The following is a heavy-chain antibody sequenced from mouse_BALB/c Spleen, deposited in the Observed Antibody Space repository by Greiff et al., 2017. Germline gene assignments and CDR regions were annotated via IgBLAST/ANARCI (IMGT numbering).Heavy chain of an antibody. CDR2: ISSGSSTI. J-gene: IGHJ2*01. D-gene: IGHD2-14*01. V-gene: IGHV5-17*02. CDR3: AREGYRYDPDY. Sequence: EVQLVESGGGLVQPGGSRKLSCAASGFTFSSFGMHWVRQAPEKGLEWVAYISSGSSTIYYADTVKGRFTISRDNPKNTLFLQMTSLRSEDTAMYYCAREGYRYDPDYWGQGTTLTVSS. CDR1: GFTFSSFG.